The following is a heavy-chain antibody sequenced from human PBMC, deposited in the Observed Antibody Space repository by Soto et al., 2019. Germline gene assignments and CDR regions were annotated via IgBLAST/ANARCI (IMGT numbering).Heavy chain of an antibody. D-gene: IGHD2-8*01. Sequence: QLQLQESGPGLVKPSETLSLTCTVSGDSISSTSYYWGWIRQPPGKGLEWTGSIYYSGSAYYNPSLKSRVTIFLDTSKNQFSLRLTSVTAADTAVYYCVRRPPYCTNGVCYSGDYYMDVWGKGTTVTVSS. CDR2: IYYSGSA. CDR3: VRRPPYCTNGVCYSGDYYMDV. V-gene: IGHV4-39*01. J-gene: IGHJ6*03. CDR1: GDSISSTSYY.